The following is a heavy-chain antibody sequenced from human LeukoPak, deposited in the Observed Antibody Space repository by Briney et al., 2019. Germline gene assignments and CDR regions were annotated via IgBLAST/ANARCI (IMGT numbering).Heavy chain of an antibody. D-gene: IGHD6-19*01. Sequence: GGSLSLSCAASGFTFSSYAMSWVRQAPGKGLEWVSVIYNTGSTYYADSVRGRFTISRDNSKNTLFLQMNSLRAEDTAVYYCAREHNGWAFDYWGQGTLVTVSS. CDR3: AREHNGWAFDY. CDR1: GFTFSSYA. V-gene: IGHV3-66*01. CDR2: IYNTGST. J-gene: IGHJ4*02.